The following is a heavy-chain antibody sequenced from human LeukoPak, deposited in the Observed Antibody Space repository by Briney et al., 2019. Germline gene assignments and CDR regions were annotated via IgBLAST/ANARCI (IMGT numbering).Heavy chain of an antibody. CDR2: IYYSGST. CDR3: ARHRPDTVTTVGWFDY. Sequence: PSETLSLTCTVSGGSISSYYWSWIRQPPGKGLEWIGYIYYSGSTNYNPSLKSRVTISVDTSKNQFSLKLSSVTAADTAVYYCARHRPDTVTTVGWFDYWGQGTLVTVSS. CDR1: GGSISSYY. J-gene: IGHJ5*01. V-gene: IGHV4-59*08. D-gene: IGHD4-17*01.